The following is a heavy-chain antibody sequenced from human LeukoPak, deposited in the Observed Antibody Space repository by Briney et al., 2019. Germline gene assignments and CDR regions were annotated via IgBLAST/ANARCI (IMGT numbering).Heavy chain of an antibody. CDR3: ASGGSSAGAFDI. D-gene: IGHD3-10*01. Sequence: GSLRLSCAASGFTFSSYSINWVRQAPGQGLEWVSSISSSSSYIYYADSVKGRFTISRDNAKNSLYLQMNSLRAEDTAVYYCASGGSSAGAFDIWGQGTMVTVSS. CDR2: ISSSSSYI. J-gene: IGHJ3*02. V-gene: IGHV3-21*01. CDR1: GFTFSSYS.